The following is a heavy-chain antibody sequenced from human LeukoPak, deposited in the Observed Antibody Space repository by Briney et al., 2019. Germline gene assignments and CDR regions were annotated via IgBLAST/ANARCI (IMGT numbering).Heavy chain of an antibody. CDR1: GYTFTSYD. CDR3: ARATYSSSWYYFDY. V-gene: IGHV1-8*03. Sequence: GASVKVSCKASGYTFTSYDINWVRQATGQGLEWMGWMNPNSGNTGYAQKFQGRVTITRNTSISTAYMEPSSLRSEDTAVYYCARATYSSSWYYFDYWGQGTLVTVSS. D-gene: IGHD6-13*01. CDR2: MNPNSGNT. J-gene: IGHJ4*02.